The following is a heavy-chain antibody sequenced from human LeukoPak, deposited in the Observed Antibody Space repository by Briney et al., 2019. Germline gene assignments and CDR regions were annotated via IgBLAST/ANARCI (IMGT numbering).Heavy chain of an antibody. CDR1: GFTFSDYY. CDR2: ISSSGSTI. D-gene: IGHD3-10*01. J-gene: IGHJ6*03. Sequence: GGSLRLSCAASGFTFSDYYMSWIRQAPGKGLEWVSYISSSGSTIYYADSAKGRFTISRDNAKNSLYLQMNSLRAEDTAVYYCARDKDSRYYYGSGSPSLHYYYYMDVWGKGTTVTISS. V-gene: IGHV3-11*04. CDR3: ARDKDSRYYYGSGSPSLHYYYYMDV.